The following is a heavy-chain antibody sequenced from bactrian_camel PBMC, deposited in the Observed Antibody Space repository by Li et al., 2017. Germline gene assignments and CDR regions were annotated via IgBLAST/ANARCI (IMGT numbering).Heavy chain of an antibody. CDR3: ASSLPPCSKLVASGYKY. J-gene: IGHJ4*01. D-gene: IGHD7*01. CDR1: GFDFIKYY. V-gene: IGHV3S40*01. Sequence: VQLVESGGGLVQPGGSLTLHCATSGFDFIKYYMSWYRQAPGKGLEFIAGINGGGTYSHYADSVKGRFIISRDNAKTTVYLQMNNLKPEDTAMYYCASSLPPCSKLVASGYKYWGQGTQVTVS. CDR2: INGGGTYS.